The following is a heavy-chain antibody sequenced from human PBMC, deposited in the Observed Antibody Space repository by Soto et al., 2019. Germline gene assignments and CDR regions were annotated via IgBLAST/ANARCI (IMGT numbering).Heavy chain of an antibody. D-gene: IGHD2-15*01. CDR3: ARDLVVSLGIYYYYMDV. V-gene: IGHV3-53*04. Sequence: EVQLVESGGGLVQPGGSLRLSCAASGFTVSSNYMSWVRQAPGKGLEWVSVIYSGGSTYYADSVKGRFTISRHNSKNTLYLQMNSLGAEDTDVYYCARDLVVSLGIYYYYMDVWGKGTTVTVSS. J-gene: IGHJ6*03. CDR2: IYSGGST. CDR1: GFTVSSNY.